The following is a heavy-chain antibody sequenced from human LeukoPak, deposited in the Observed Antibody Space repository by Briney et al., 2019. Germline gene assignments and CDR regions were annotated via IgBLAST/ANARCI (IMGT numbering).Heavy chain of an antibody. J-gene: IGHJ4*02. Sequence: AASVKVSCKASGYTFTSYGISWVRQAPGQGLEWMGWISAYNGNTNYAQKLQGRATMTTDTSTSTAYMELRSLRSDDTAVYYCARDAGGYSYGLLDYWGQGTLVTVSS. V-gene: IGHV1-18*01. CDR2: ISAYNGNT. D-gene: IGHD5-18*01. CDR3: ARDAGGYSYGLLDY. CDR1: GYTFTSYG.